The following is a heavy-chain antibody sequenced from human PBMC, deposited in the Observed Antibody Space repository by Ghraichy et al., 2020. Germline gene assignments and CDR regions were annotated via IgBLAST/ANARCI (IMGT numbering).Heavy chain of an antibody. CDR2: IYTSGST. J-gene: IGHJ4*02. V-gene: IGHV4-4*09. D-gene: IGHD6-19*01. Sequence: SETLSLTCTVSGGSISSYYWSWIRQPPGKGLEWIGYIYTSGSTNYNPSLKSRVTISVDTSKNQFSLKLSSVTAADTAVYYCARITEGIAVAGYYFDYWGQGTLVTVSS. CDR3: ARITEGIAVAGYYFDY. CDR1: GGSISSYY.